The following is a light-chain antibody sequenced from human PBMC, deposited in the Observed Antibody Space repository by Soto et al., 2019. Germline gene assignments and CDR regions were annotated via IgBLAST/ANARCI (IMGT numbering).Light chain of an antibody. J-gene: IGLJ2*01. CDR1: SSDVGGYNF. CDR3: SSYTSTNTQL. Sequence: QSALTHPASVSGSPGQSITISCTGTSSDVGGYNFVSWYQQHPGKAPKLMIYDVTNRPSGVSNRFSGSKSGNTASLTISGLQAEDEAHYYCSSYTSTNTQLFGGGTKLTVL. CDR2: DVT. V-gene: IGLV2-14*03.